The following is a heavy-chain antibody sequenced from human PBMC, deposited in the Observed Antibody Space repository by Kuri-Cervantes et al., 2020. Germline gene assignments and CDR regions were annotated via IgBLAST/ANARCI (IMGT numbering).Heavy chain of an antibody. CDR1: GFSFSTYG. D-gene: IGHD1-26*01. CDR2: IRYDGKKK. V-gene: IGHV3-30*02. CDR3: ARDLTGSFDY. J-gene: IGHJ4*02. Sequence: LSLTCAASGFSFSTYGMLWVRQAPGKGLEWVAFIRYDGKKKFYGESVKGRFAISRDNSRNTLFLQMNSLRPEDTAVYYCARDLTGSFDYWGQGTLVTVSS.